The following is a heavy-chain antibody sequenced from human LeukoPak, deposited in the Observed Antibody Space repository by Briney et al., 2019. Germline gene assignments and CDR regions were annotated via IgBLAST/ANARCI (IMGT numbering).Heavy chain of an antibody. CDR2: IYYSGST. Sequence: SETLSLTCTVSGGSISSSSYYWGWIRQPPGKGLEWIGSIYYSGSTYYNPSLKSRVTISVDTSKNQFSLKLSSVTAADTAVYYCASQPVRDGYYFDYWGQGTLVTVSS. J-gene: IGHJ4*02. D-gene: IGHD5-24*01. CDR1: GGSISSSSYY. CDR3: ASQPVRDGYYFDY. V-gene: IGHV4-39*07.